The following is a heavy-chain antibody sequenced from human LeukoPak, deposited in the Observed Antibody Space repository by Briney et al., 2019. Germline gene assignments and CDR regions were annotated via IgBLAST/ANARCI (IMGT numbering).Heavy chain of an antibody. CDR3: ARYGTPYYDILTGENWFDP. D-gene: IGHD3-9*01. CDR1: GFTFSDYY. Sequence: PGGSLRLSCAASGFTFSDYYMSWIRQAPGKGLEWVSYISSSGSTIYYADSVKGRFTISRDNAKNPLYLQMNSLRAEDTAVYYCARYGTPYYDILTGENWFDPWGQGTLVTVSS. V-gene: IGHV3-11*01. J-gene: IGHJ5*02. CDR2: ISSSGSTI.